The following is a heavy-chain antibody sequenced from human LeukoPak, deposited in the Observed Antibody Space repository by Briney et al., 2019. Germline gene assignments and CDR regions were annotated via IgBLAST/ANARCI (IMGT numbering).Heavy chain of an antibody. CDR2: ISYDGSNK. Sequence: GRSLRLSCAASGFTFSSYAMHWVRQAPGKGLEWVAVISYDGSNKYSADSVKGRFTIFRDNSKNTLYLQMNSLRAEDTAVYYCASGGKGANFDYWGQGTLVTVSS. J-gene: IGHJ4*02. CDR1: GFTFSSYA. CDR3: ASGGKGANFDY. V-gene: IGHV3-30-3*01. D-gene: IGHD2-15*01.